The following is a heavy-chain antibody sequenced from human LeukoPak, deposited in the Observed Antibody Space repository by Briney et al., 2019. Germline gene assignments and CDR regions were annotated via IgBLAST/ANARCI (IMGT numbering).Heavy chain of an antibody. CDR3: ASQLRGGTSEYDFDGMDV. CDR1: GGSFSGYY. Sequence: SETLSLTCAVYGGSFSGYYWSWIRQPPGKELEWIGEINHSGSTNYNPSLKSRVTISVDTSKNQFSLKLSSVTAADTAVYYCASQLRGGTSEYDFDGMDVWGQGTTVTVSS. V-gene: IGHV4-34*01. D-gene: IGHD3-3*01. J-gene: IGHJ6*02. CDR2: INHSGST.